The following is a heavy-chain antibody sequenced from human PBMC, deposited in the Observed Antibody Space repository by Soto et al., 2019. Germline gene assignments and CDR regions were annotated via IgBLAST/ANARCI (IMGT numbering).Heavy chain of an antibody. CDR3: APHLWFGELYY. V-gene: IGHV3-23*01. Sequence: EVQLLESGGDLVQPGGSLRLSCAASGFTFSSYAMSWVRQAPGKGLEWVSVISGSGGSTYYADSVKGRFTISRDNSKNTLYLQRNSLRAEDTAVYYCAPHLWFGELYYWGQGTLVTVSS. CDR1: GFTFSSYA. J-gene: IGHJ4*02. D-gene: IGHD3-10*01. CDR2: ISGSGGST.